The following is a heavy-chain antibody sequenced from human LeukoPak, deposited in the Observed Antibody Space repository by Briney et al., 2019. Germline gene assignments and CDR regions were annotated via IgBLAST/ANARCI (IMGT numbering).Heavy chain of an antibody. CDR2: IYYSGST. CDR1: GGSISSSNYY. V-gene: IGHV4-39*01. CDR3: ARQGYCSGGSCYPTSDY. D-gene: IGHD2-15*01. J-gene: IGHJ4*02. Sequence: PSETLSLTCTVSGGSISSSNYYWGWIRQPPGKGLEWIGSIYYSGSTYYNPSLKSRVTISVDTSKNQFSLKLSSVTAADTAVYYCARQGYCSGGSCYPTSDYWGQGTLVTVSS.